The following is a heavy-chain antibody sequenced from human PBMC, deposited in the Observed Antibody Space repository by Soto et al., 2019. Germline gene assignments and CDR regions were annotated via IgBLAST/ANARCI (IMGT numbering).Heavy chain of an antibody. CDR2: ISGSGGST. V-gene: IGHV3-23*01. Sequence: PGGSLRLSCAASGFTFSSYAMSWVRQAPGKGLEWVSAISGSGGSTYYADSVKVRFTISRDNSKNTLYLQMNSLRAEDTAVYYCANLVVVVPAAPGTDYWGQGTLVTVSS. J-gene: IGHJ4*02. D-gene: IGHD2-2*01. CDR1: GFTFSSYA. CDR3: ANLVVVVPAAPGTDY.